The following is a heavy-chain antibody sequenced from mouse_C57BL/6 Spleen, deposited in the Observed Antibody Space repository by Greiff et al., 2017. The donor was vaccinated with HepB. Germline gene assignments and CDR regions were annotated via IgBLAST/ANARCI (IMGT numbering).Heavy chain of an antibody. CDR2: ISSGGDYI. J-gene: IGHJ1*03. CDR1: GFTFSSYA. CDR3: TRDREDGNYWYFDV. D-gene: IGHD2-1*01. Sequence: EVQLVESGEGLVKPGGSLKLSCAASGFTFSSYAMSWVRQTPEKRLEWVAYISSGGDYIYYADTVKGRFTISRDNARNTLYLQMSSLKSEDTAMYYCTRDREDGNYWYFDVWGTGTTVTVSS. V-gene: IGHV5-9-1*02.